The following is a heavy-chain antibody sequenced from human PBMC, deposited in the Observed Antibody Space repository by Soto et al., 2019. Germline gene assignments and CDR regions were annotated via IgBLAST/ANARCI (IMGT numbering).Heavy chain of an antibody. V-gene: IGHV3-23*01. Sequence: GGSLRLSCAASGFTFSSYAMSWVRQAPGKGLEWVSAISGSGGSTYYADSVKGRFTISRDNSKNTLYLQMNSLRAEDTAVYYCANPRGAIAAAGTTGGYYYYGMDVWGQGTTVTVSS. CDR2: ISGSGGST. CDR3: ANPRGAIAAAGTTGGYYYYGMDV. J-gene: IGHJ6*02. D-gene: IGHD6-13*01. CDR1: GFTFSSYA.